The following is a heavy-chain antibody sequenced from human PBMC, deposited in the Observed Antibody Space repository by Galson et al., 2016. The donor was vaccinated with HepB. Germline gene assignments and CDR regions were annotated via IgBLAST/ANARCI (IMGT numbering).Heavy chain of an antibody. CDR3: ARDNSAMARGIIIRGEVDY. Sequence: LSLTCSVSGYSISTGYYWGWIRQPPGKGLEWIGYIFRSGTTYYNPSLKSRVTLSLDTSKNRFSLKLASVTAADTAMYYCARDNSAMARGIIIRGEVDYWGQGTLVTVSS. D-gene: IGHD3-10*01. CDR2: IFRSGTT. CDR1: GYSISTGYY. V-gene: IGHV4-38-2*02. J-gene: IGHJ4*02.